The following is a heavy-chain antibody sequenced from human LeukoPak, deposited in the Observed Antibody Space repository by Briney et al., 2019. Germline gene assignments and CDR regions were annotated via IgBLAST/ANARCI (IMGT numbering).Heavy chain of an antibody. CDR1: GFTFSSYG. V-gene: IGHV3-30*18. D-gene: IGHD4-17*01. Sequence: GRSLRLSCAASGFTFSSYGMHWVRQAPGKGLEWVAVISYDGSNKYYADSVKGRFTISRDNSKNTLYLQMNSLRAEDTAVYYCAKALRSFTFHGYGDYDLFDYWGQGTLVTVSS. CDR2: ISYDGSNK. CDR3: AKALRSFTFHGYGDYDLFDY. J-gene: IGHJ4*02.